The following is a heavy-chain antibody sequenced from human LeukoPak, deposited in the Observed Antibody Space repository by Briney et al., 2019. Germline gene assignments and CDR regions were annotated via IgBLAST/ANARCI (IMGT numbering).Heavy chain of an antibody. Sequence: ASVKVSCKASSYTFTSYGISWVRQAPGQGLEWMGWISAYNGNTNYAQKLQGRVTMTTDTSTSTAYMELRSLRSDDTAVYYCARVGPLTGGYYYGGYWGQGTLVTVSS. CDR3: ARVGPLTGGYYYGGY. CDR1: SYTFTSYG. V-gene: IGHV1-18*01. D-gene: IGHD3-22*01. J-gene: IGHJ4*02. CDR2: ISAYNGNT.